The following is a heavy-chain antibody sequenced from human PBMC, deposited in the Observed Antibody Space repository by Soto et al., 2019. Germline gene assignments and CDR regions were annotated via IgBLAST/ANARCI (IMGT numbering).Heavy chain of an antibody. CDR3: ARVVIVATSYYFDC. CDR2: IRRKANSYTT. J-gene: IGHJ4*02. D-gene: IGHD5-12*01. V-gene: IGHV3-72*01. CDR1: GFTFSDHY. Sequence: PGGSLRLSCAASGFTFSDHYMDWVRQPPGKGLEWVGRIRRKANSYTTEYAASVKGRFTISRDDLKSSLYLQMNSLKTEDTAVYYCARVVIVATSYYFDCWGQGTLVTVSS.